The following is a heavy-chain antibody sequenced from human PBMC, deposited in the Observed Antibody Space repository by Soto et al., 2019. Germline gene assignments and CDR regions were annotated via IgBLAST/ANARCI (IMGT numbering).Heavy chain of an antibody. V-gene: IGHV3-23*01. D-gene: IGHD1-26*01. CDR2: ISANIIST. CDR1: GFNFNSHA. Sequence: EVQLLESGGGLVQPGGSLRLSCAASGFNFNSHAMTWVRQAPGKGLEWVSTISANIISTYYADSVKGRFTISRDNSKNTLYLQMSSLRVEDTAVYPCARVDTTTVRVGMDVWGQGTTVTVSS. J-gene: IGHJ6*02. CDR3: ARVDTTTVRVGMDV.